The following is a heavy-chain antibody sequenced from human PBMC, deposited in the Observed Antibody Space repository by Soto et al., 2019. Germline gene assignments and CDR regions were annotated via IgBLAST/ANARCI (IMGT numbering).Heavy chain of an antibody. CDR2: IYWDDDK. V-gene: IGHV2-5*02. Sequence: QITLKESGPTLVKPTQTLTLTCTFSGFSLSNRGVGVGWIRQPPGKALEWLALIYWDDDKRYSPSLKSRLTLTKDTSKHQVVLTMTNMDPVDTATYYCPHRPCYAFEPWGQGILVTVSS. J-gene: IGHJ5*02. CDR1: GFSLSNRGVG. D-gene: IGHD2-15*01. CDR3: PHRPCYAFEP.